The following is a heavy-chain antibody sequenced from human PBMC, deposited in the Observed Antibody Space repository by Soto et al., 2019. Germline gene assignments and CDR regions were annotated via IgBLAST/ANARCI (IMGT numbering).Heavy chain of an antibody. CDR1: GYTFTTYG. CDR2: ISAYNGNT. V-gene: IGHV1-18*01. CDR3: ARFNASGSYPYDY. Sequence: ASVKVSCKASGYTFTTYGISWVRQAPGQGLEWMGWISAYNGNTNYAQNLQGRVTMTTDTSTSAAYMELRSLRSDDTAVYYCARFNASGSYPYDYWGQGTLVTVSS. J-gene: IGHJ4*02. D-gene: IGHD3-10*01.